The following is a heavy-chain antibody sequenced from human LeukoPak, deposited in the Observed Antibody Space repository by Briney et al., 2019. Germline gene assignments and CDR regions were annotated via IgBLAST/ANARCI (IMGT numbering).Heavy chain of an antibody. D-gene: IGHD6-19*01. V-gene: IGHV4-59*08. J-gene: IGHJ4*02. CDR3: ARDSSGWGLAY. CDR2: IYYSGST. CDR1: GGAFSSYY. Sequence: SETLSLTCAVYGGAFSSYYWSWIRQPPGKGLEWIGYIYYSGSTNYNPSLKSRVTISVDTSKNQFSLKLSSVTAADTAVYYCARDSSGWGLAYWGQGTLVTVSS.